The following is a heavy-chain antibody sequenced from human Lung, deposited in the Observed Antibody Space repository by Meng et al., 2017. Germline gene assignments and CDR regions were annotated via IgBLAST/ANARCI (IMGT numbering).Heavy chain of an antibody. Sequence: VHLQRSGPGRVNLPRTLPPPCAIIVDSVTSNSVAWNGIRQSPSRGLEWLGRTYYRSKWYNGYAVSVRSRITINPDTSKNQFSLQLNSVTPEDTAVYYCARSQQWLDSWGQGTLVTVSS. CDR1: VDSVTSNSVA. J-gene: IGHJ4*02. V-gene: IGHV6-1*01. CDR2: TYYRSKWYN. D-gene: IGHD6-19*01. CDR3: ARSQQWLDS.